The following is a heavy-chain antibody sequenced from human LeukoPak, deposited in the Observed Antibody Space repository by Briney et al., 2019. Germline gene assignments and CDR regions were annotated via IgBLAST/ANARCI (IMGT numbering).Heavy chain of an antibody. Sequence: GRSLRLSCAASGFTFSSYGMHWVRQAPGKGLEWGAVISYDGSNKYYADSVKGPFTISRGNSKNTMYLQMNSLRAEDTAVYYCAKEAGGSYFDYWGQGTLVTVSS. CDR2: ISYDGSNK. J-gene: IGHJ4*02. CDR3: AKEAGGSYFDY. CDR1: GFTFSSYG. V-gene: IGHV3-30*18. D-gene: IGHD3-10*01.